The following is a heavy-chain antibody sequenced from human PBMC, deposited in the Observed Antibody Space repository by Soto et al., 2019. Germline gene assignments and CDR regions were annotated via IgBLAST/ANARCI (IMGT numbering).Heavy chain of an antibody. J-gene: IGHJ3*02. V-gene: IGHV3-23*01. Sequence: GGSLRLSCAASGFTFSSYAMSWVRQAPGKGLEWVSAISGSGGSTYYADSVKGRFTISRDNSKNTLYLQMNSLRAEDTAVYYCAKDITMIVVVSYYSWGAFDIWGQGTMVTVSS. D-gene: IGHD3-22*01. CDR3: AKDITMIVVVSYYSWGAFDI. CDR1: GFTFSSYA. CDR2: ISGSGGST.